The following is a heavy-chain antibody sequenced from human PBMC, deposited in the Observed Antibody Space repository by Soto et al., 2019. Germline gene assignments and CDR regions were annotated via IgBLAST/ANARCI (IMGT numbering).Heavy chain of an antibody. CDR2: IKNKTDGGTT. Sequence: GGSLRLSCAASGFTFSNAWMNWGRPAPGKGLEWVGRIKNKTDGGTTDYAAPVKSKFTISRDESKNTLYLQMNSLKTEDTAVDYCTTLPRGWVPYWGQGTLVTVSS. CDR3: TTLPRGWVPY. D-gene: IGHD6-19*01. V-gene: IGHV3-15*07. CDR1: GFTFSNAW. J-gene: IGHJ4*02.